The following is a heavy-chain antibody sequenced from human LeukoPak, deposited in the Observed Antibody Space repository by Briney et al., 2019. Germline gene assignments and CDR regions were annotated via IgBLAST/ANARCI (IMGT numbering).Heavy chain of an antibody. Sequence: PRRSLCLSCAPSAFTLSSYGIHWVRPAPGRGLGWVAFILYDGSNKYYTDSVKGRFTISRDNSKNTLYLQMNSLRAEDTAVYYCAKDQYSSSYYFDYWGQGTLVTVSS. J-gene: IGHJ4*02. CDR2: ILYDGSNK. D-gene: IGHD6-6*01. CDR3: AKDQYSSSYYFDY. V-gene: IGHV3-30*02. CDR1: AFTLSSYG.